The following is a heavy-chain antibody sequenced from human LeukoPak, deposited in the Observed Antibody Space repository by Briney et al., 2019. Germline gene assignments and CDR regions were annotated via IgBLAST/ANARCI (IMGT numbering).Heavy chain of an antibody. CDR1: GFSVSSDN. D-gene: IGHD2-2*01. CDR2: VFNSGRT. CDR3: ARLPPLGYCSTTTCFDLWFDP. V-gene: IGHV4-59*02. Sequence: SETLSLTCTASGFSVSSDNWAWIRQPPGKGLEWIGHVFNSGRTNYNPSLRSRATISLDTSKNQFSLQLTSVTAADTAVYYCARLPPLGYCSTTTCFDLWFDPWGQGTLVTVSS. J-gene: IGHJ5*02.